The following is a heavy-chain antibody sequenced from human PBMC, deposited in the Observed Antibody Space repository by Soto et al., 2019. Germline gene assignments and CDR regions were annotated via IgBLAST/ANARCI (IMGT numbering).Heavy chain of an antibody. D-gene: IGHD3-3*01. CDR1: GGSISSDYFY. V-gene: IGHV4-30-4*01. Sequence: PSETLSLTCTVSGGSISSDYFYWTWIRQPPGKGLEWIGYIYSSGSTSYNPSLKSRLTMSLDTSKNQLSLKLSSVTAADTAVYYCARDLYYWSRLWGQGTLVTV. J-gene: IGHJ4*02. CDR2: IYSSGST. CDR3: ARDLYYWSRL.